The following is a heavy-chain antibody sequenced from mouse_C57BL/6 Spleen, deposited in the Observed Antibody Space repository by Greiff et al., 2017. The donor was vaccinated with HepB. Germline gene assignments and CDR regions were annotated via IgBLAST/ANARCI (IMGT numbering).Heavy chain of an antibody. J-gene: IGHJ4*01. CDR3: ARSLIYDGYPRAMDY. D-gene: IGHD2-3*01. V-gene: IGHV5-17*01. CDR1: GFTFSDYG. Sequence: EVQVVESGGGLVKPGGSLKLSCAASGFTFSDYGMHWVRQAPEQGLEWVAYISSGSSTIYYADTVKGRFTISRDNAKNTLFLQMTSLRSEDTAMYYCARSLIYDGYPRAMDYWGQGTSVTVSS. CDR2: ISSGSSTI.